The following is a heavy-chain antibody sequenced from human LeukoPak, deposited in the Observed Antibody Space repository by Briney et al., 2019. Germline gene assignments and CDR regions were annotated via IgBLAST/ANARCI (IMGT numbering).Heavy chain of an antibody. CDR3: ARQRGSTYYYMDV. D-gene: IGHD5-12*01. CDR1: GGSISSYS. J-gene: IGHJ6*03. CDR2: IYYSGST. Sequence: PSETLSLTCTVSGGSISSYSWSWIRQPPGKGLEWIGYIYYSGSTNYNPSLKSRVTISVDTSKNQFSLKLRSVTAADTAVYYGARQRGSTYYYMDVWGKGTTVTVSS. V-gene: IGHV4-59*01.